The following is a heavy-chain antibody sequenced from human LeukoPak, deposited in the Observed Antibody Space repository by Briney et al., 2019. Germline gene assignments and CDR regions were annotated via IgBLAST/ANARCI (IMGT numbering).Heavy chain of an antibody. D-gene: IGHD1-26*01. Sequence: PSETLSLTCSVSGASISGGTYYWGWIRQPPGKGLEWSGSIYYTGSTYDNPSLKSRVTISVDTSKNQFSPELSSVTAADTAVYYCARRGGSGRAFDYWGQGTLVTVSS. CDR1: GASISGGTYY. V-gene: IGHV4-39*01. CDR2: IYYTGST. J-gene: IGHJ4*02. CDR3: ARRGGSGRAFDY.